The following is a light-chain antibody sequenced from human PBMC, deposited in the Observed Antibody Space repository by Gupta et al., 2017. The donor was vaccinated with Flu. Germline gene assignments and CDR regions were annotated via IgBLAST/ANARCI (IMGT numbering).Light chain of an antibody. V-gene: IGKV3-15*01. CDR3: QQYNNWPPKT. CDR1: QSVSSN. J-gene: IGKJ1*01. CDR2: GAS. Sequence: EIVMTQSPATLSVSPGESATLSCRASQSVSSNLAWYQQKPGQAPRLLIYGASTRATGIPARFSGSGSGTEFTLTISSLQSEDVAVYYCQQYNNWPPKTFGQGTKVEIK.